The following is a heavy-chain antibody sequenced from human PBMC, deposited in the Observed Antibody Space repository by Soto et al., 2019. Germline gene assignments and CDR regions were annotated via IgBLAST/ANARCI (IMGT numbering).Heavy chain of an antibody. V-gene: IGHV3-74*01. D-gene: IGHD6-13*01. J-gene: IGHJ4*02. CDR3: ARGGGQQLAHFNY. CDR2: INSDGSST. Sequence: EVQLVESGGGLVQPGGSLRLSCAASGFTFSGYWMHWVRQAPGKGLVWVSRINSDGSSTSYADSVKGRFTISRDNAKNTLYLQMNSQRAEDTAVYYCARGGGQQLAHFNYWGQGTLVTVSS. CDR1: GFTFSGYW.